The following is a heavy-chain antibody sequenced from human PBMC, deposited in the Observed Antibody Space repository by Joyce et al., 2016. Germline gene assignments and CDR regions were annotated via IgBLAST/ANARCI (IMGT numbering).Heavy chain of an antibody. Sequence: EVQLVESGGGLVKPGGSLRLSCAASGFTFSSYSMNWVRRASGKGLEWVSSISSSSSYIYYADSVKGRFTISRDNAKNSLYLQMNSLRAEDTAVYYCASGYSGYDFEAYFDYWGQGTLVTVSS. CDR2: ISSSSSYI. CDR3: ASGYSGYDFEAYFDY. J-gene: IGHJ4*02. D-gene: IGHD5-12*01. CDR1: GFTFSSYS. V-gene: IGHV3-21*01.